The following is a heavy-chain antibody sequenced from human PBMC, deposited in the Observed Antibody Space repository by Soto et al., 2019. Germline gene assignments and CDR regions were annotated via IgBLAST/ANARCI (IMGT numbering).Heavy chain of an antibody. CDR2: IIPIFGTA. J-gene: IGHJ6*02. CDR3: ARGGRITTRYYYYYYGMDV. V-gene: IGHV1-69*13. Sequence: GASVKVSCKASGYTFTSYGISWVRQAPGQGLEWMGWIIPIFGTANYAQKFQGRVTITADESTSTAYMELSSLRSEDTAVYYCARGGRITTRYYYYYYGMDVWGQGTTVTVSS. CDR1: GYTFTSYG. D-gene: IGHD1-20*01.